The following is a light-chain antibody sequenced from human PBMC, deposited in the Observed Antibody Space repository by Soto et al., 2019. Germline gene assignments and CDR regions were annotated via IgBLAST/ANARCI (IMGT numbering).Light chain of an antibody. CDR3: MQGTHMPLT. CDR1: QSLVYSDGNTY. Sequence: DVVLTQSPLSLPVTLGQPASISCRSSQSLVYSDGNTYLNWFQPRPGQTPRRLIYTVSNLDSGVPDRFRGSELGTEFTLKISRVEADDVGVEYCMQGTHMPLTFGGGTKVEIK. CDR2: TVS. J-gene: IGKJ4*01. V-gene: IGKV2-30*01.